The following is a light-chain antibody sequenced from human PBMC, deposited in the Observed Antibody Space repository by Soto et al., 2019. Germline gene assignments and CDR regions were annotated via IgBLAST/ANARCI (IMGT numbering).Light chain of an antibody. V-gene: IGLV2-14*01. Sequence: QSVLTQPASVSGSPGQSITLSCTGTSSDVGVFHYVSWYQQHPGKAPKLIIFEVNNRPSGVSNRFSGSKSGNTASLTISGLQADDEADYYCSSYTTSSTVVFGGGTKLTVL. J-gene: IGLJ2*01. CDR2: EVN. CDR3: SSYTTSSTVV. CDR1: SSDVGVFHY.